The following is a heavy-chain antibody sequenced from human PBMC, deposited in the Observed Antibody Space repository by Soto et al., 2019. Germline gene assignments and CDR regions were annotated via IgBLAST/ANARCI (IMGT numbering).Heavy chain of an antibody. V-gene: IGHV2-5*02. CDR1: GFSLSTSGVG. Sequence: SGPTLVNPTQTLTLTCTFSGFSLSTSGVGVGWIRQPPGKALEWLALIYWDDDKRYSPSLKSRLTITKEPSKNQVVLTMTNMDPVDTATYYCAHRQEMITFGGVIVSKHYYFDYWGQGTLVTVSS. CDR3: AHRQEMITFGGVIVSKHYYFDY. J-gene: IGHJ4*02. CDR2: IYWDDDK. D-gene: IGHD3-16*02.